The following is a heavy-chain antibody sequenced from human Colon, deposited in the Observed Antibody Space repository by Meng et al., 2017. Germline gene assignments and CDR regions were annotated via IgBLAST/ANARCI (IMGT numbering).Heavy chain of an antibody. V-gene: IGHV4-31*03. Sequence: QAQLHASGPCLAHHSQNLSLTCTVSGGSLSSDTYYWNWIRQDPGKGLEWIGIINHSGSTYYNPSLKSRVTMSLDTSKQQFSLKLISVTAADTAVYFCARGLNEGGLAHNWFDPWGQGTLVTVSS. CDR1: GGSLSSDTYY. D-gene: IGHD1-1*01. CDR2: INHSGST. J-gene: IGHJ5*02. CDR3: ARGLNEGGLAHNWFDP.